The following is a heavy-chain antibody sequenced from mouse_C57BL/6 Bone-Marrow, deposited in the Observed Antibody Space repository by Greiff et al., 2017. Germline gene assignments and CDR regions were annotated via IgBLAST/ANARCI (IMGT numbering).Heavy chain of an antibody. V-gene: IGHV5-6*01. Sequence: EVQLVESGGDLVKPGGSLTLSCAASGFTFSSYGMSWVRQTPDKRLEWVATISSGGSYTYYPDSVKGRVTLSRDNAKNTLYLQMSSLKSEDTAMYYCARHLYCYDAMDYWGQGTSVTVSS. CDR2: ISSGGSYT. D-gene: IGHD1-1*01. J-gene: IGHJ4*01. CDR1: GFTFSSYG. CDR3: ARHLYCYDAMDY.